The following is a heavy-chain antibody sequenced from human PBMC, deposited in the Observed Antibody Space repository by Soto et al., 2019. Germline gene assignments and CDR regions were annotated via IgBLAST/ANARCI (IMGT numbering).Heavy chain of an antibody. CDR3: ARVQYSGYGFKLAFDT. D-gene: IGHD5-12*01. Sequence: QVQLVQSGAQVKKPGASVKVSCKASGYTFDNYALHWVRQAPGRRLEWMGWIHAGNGYTKYSQSFEGRVTITRDTSASTVHMDRGSLRSEGTAVYSCARVQYSGYGFKLAFDTWGQGTMVTVPS. CDR2: IHAGNGYT. J-gene: IGHJ3*02. V-gene: IGHV1-3*01. CDR1: GYTFDNYA.